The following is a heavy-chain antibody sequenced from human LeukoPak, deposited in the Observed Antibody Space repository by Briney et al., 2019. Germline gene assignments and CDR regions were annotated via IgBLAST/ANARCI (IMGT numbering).Heavy chain of an antibody. Sequence: GGSLRLSCAASGFTFSSYAMSWVRQAPGKGLEWVSAVSGRDTSTYYTDSVKGRFTISRDNSKNTLYLQMNSLSAEDTAIYYCAKWGDYDVLTGYYDSDYWGQGTLVTVSS. CDR1: GFTFSSYA. CDR2: VSGRDTST. CDR3: AKWGDYDVLTGYYDSDY. V-gene: IGHV3-23*01. J-gene: IGHJ4*02. D-gene: IGHD3-9*01.